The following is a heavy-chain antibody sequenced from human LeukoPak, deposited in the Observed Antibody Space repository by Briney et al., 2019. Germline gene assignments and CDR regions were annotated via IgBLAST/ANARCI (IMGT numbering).Heavy chain of an antibody. CDR2: IYHSGST. Sequence: SETLSLTCAVSGGSISNSNWWSWVRQPPGKGLEWIGEIYHSGSTNCNPSLKSRVTISVDKSKNQFSLKLSSVTAADTAVYYCAREVAVAGTNYFDYWGQGTLVTVSS. V-gene: IGHV4-4*02. CDR1: GGSISNSNW. J-gene: IGHJ4*02. D-gene: IGHD6-19*01. CDR3: AREVAVAGTNYFDY.